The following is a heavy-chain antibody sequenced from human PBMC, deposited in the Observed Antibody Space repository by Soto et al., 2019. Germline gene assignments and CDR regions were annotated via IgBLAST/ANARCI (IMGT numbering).Heavy chain of an antibody. CDR2: ISAYNGNT. Sequence: GASVKVSCKASGYTFTSYGISWVRQAPGQGLEWMGWISAYNGNTNYAQKLQGRVTMTTDTSTGTAYMELRSLRSDDTAVYYCARVSGEAPYYYDSSDYQEIDYWGQGTLVTVSS. J-gene: IGHJ4*02. D-gene: IGHD3-22*01. CDR3: ARVSGEAPYYYDSSDYQEIDY. CDR1: GYTFTSYG. V-gene: IGHV1-18*01.